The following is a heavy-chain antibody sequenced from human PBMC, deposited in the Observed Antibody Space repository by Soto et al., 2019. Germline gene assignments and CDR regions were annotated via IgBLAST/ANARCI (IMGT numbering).Heavy chain of an antibody. V-gene: IGHV4-39*02. J-gene: IGHJ5*02. CDR3: ARGVITTVLVGGGDWFDP. Sequence: SETLSLTCTFSGGSISSSNYYWGWIRQPPGKGLEWIGSISSGGTTCYSTSLKSRVTISLDTSKNHFSLRLTSVTAADTAFFYCARGVITTVLVGGGDWFDPWGQGTLVTVSS. CDR2: ISSGGTT. D-gene: IGHD2-8*02. CDR1: GGSISSSNYY.